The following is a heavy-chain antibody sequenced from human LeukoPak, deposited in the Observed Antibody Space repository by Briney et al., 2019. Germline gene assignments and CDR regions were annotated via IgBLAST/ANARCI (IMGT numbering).Heavy chain of an antibody. J-gene: IGHJ4*02. Sequence: ASVKVSCKASGYTFTSYYMHWVRQAPGQGLEWMGIINPSGGSTSYAQKFQGRVTMTRDTSISTAYMELSSLRSDDTAVYYCARHYRRGVVVAVNYWGQGTLVTVSS. CDR1: GYTFTSYY. V-gene: IGHV1-46*01. D-gene: IGHD2-15*01. CDR2: INPSGGST. CDR3: ARHYRRGVVVAVNY.